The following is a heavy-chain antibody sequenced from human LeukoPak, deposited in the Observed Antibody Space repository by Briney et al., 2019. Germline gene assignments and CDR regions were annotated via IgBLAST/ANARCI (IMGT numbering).Heavy chain of an antibody. Sequence: GSSVKVSCKASGGTFSSYAISWVRQAPGQGLEWMGGIIPIFGTANYAQKFQGRATITADKSTSTAYMELSSLRSEDTAVYYCAREGYCSGGSCYSRWFDPWGQGTLVTVSS. V-gene: IGHV1-69*06. CDR2: IIPIFGTA. J-gene: IGHJ5*02. CDR3: AREGYCSGGSCYSRWFDP. D-gene: IGHD2-15*01. CDR1: GGTFSSYA.